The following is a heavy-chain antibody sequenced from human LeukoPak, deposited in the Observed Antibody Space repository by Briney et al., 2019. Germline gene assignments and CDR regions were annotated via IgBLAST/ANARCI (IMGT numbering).Heavy chain of an antibody. CDR2: INSDGSST. D-gene: IGHD1-26*01. V-gene: IGHV3-74*01. Sequence: PGGSLRLSCAASGFTFSSYWMHWVRRAPGKGLVWVSRINSDGSSTSYADSVKGRFTISRDNAKNTLYLQMNSLRAEDTAVYYCARVPDSGSAIDYWGQGTLVTVSS. CDR3: ARVPDSGSAIDY. CDR1: GFTFSSYW. J-gene: IGHJ4*02.